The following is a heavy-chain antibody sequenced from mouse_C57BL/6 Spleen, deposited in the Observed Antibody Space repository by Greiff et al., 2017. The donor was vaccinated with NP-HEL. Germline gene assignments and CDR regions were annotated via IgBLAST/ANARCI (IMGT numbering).Heavy chain of an antibody. V-gene: IGHV5-9-1*02. Sequence: EVKLMESGEGLVKPGGSLKLSCAASGFTFSSYTMSWVRQTPEKRLEWVAYISSGGDYIYYADTVKGRFTISRDNARNTLYLQMSSLKSEDTAMYYCTRDLTIYWYFDVWGTGTTVTVSS. CDR3: TRDLTIYWYFDV. J-gene: IGHJ1*03. CDR2: ISSGGDYI. CDR1: GFTFSSYT.